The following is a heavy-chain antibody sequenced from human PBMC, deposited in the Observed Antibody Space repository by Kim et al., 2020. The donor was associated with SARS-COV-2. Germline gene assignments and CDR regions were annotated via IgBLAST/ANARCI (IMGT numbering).Heavy chain of an antibody. V-gene: IGHV1-69*13. J-gene: IGHJ6*02. CDR1: GGTFSSYA. CDR3: ARDGWYSSSSQPGGAYYYGMDV. D-gene: IGHD6-13*01. CDR2: IIPIFGTA. Sequence: SVKVSCKASGGTFSSYAISWVRQAPGQGLEWMGGIIPIFGTANYAQKFQGRVTITADESTSTAYMELSSLRSEDTAVYYCARDGWYSSSSQPGGAYYYGMDVWGQGTTVTVSS.